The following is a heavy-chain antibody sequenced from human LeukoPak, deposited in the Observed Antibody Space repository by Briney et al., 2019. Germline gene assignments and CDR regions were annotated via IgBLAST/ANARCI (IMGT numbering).Heavy chain of an antibody. J-gene: IGHJ6*02. CDR3: ARDGYNEKNYYYYGMDV. D-gene: IGHD5-24*01. Sequence: PGGSLRLSCAASGFTFSSYAMHWVRQAPGKGLEWVAVISYDGSNKYYADSVKGRFTISRDNSKNTLYLQMNSLRAEDTAVYYCARDGYNEKNYYYYGMDVWGQGTTVTVSS. V-gene: IGHV3-30*14. CDR1: GFTFSSYA. CDR2: ISYDGSNK.